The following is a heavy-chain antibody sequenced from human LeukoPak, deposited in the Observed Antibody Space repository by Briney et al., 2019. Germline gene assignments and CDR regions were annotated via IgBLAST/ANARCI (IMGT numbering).Heavy chain of an antibody. J-gene: IGHJ3*02. CDR2: INWNSDNI. Sequence: PGGSLRLSCAASGFTFNDHAMYWVRQAPGKGLEWVSGINWNSDNIGYADSVRGRFTISRDDAKNSLLLQMNSLRVEDTALYYCPRASYYYDTTGLGAVDIWGQGTMVTVSS. CDR3: PRASYYYDTTGLGAVDI. D-gene: IGHD3-22*01. CDR1: GFTFNDHA. V-gene: IGHV3-9*01.